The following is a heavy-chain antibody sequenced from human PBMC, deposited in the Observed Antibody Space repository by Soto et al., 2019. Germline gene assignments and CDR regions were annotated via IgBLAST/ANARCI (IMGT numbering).Heavy chain of an antibody. J-gene: IGHJ4*02. V-gene: IGHV3-23*01. CDR1: GFTFSSYA. CDR2: ISGSGGST. Sequence: EVQLLESGGGLVQPGGSLRLSCAAFGFTFSSYAMRWVRQAPGKGLEWVSAISGSGGSTYYADSVKGRFTISRDNSKNTLYLQMNSLRAEDTAVYYCAKDLDYVWHHYFDYWGQGTLVTVAS. CDR3: AKDLDYVWHHYFDY. D-gene: IGHD4-17*01.